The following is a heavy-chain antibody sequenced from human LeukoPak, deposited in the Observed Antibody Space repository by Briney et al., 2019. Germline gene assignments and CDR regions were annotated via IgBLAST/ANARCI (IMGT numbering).Heavy chain of an antibody. Sequence: ASVKVSCKASGGTFSSYAISWVRQAPGQGLEWMGGIIPIFGTANYAQKFQGRVTITADESTSTAYMELSSLRSEDTAVYYCARGAYYDISTGAYGMDVWGQGTTVTVSS. CDR2: IIPIFGTA. V-gene: IGHV1-69*01. CDR1: GGTFSSYA. D-gene: IGHD3-9*01. CDR3: ARGAYYDISTGAYGMDV. J-gene: IGHJ6*02.